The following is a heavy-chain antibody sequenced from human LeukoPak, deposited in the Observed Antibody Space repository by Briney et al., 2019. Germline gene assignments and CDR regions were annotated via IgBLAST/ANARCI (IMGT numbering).Heavy chain of an antibody. D-gene: IGHD1-1*01. CDR3: ARAATTGTVDY. CDR1: GFTFSNYW. V-gene: IGHV3-7*04. J-gene: IGHJ4*02. CDR2: INQGGRES. Sequence: GGSLRLSCAASGFTFSNYWMSWVRQAPRKGLEWVANINQGGRESCYVDSVEGRFTISRGNADYSLYLQMNSLRAEDTAVYYCARAATTGTVDYWGQGTLVTVSS.